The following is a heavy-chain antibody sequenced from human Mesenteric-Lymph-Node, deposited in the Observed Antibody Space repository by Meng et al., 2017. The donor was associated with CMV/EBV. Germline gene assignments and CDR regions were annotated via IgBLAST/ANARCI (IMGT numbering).Heavy chain of an antibody. J-gene: IGHJ6*02. CDR1: GGSINGYY. CDR2: LYSSGST. D-gene: IGHD2/OR15-2a*01. CDR3: ARDGGCNSANCYYYAMDV. V-gene: IGHV4-59*01. Sequence: SETLSLTCTVSGGSINGYYWSWIRQPPGKGLEWIGYLYSSGSTNSNPSLKSRVTISVDTPKNQFSLKLSSVTAADTAVYYCARDGGCNSANCYYYAMDVWGQGTTVTVSS.